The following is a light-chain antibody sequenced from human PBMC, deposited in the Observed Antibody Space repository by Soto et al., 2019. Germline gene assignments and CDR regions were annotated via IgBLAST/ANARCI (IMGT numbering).Light chain of an antibody. J-gene: IGKJ4*01. Sequence: DIVMTQSPLSLPVTPGEPASISCRSSQSLLHRNGYNYLDWYVQKPGQSPQLLIYLGSNRASGVPDRFSVSGSGTDFTLKISRVEAEDVWVYYCMQVLQNPLTFGGGTKVEIK. CDR3: MQVLQNPLT. CDR1: QSLLHRNGYNY. CDR2: LGS. V-gene: IGKV2-28*01.